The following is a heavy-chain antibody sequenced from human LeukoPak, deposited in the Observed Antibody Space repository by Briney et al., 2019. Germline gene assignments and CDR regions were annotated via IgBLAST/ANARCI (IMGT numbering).Heavy chain of an antibody. Sequence: SETLSLTCAVYGGSFSGYYWSWIRQPPGKGLEWIGEINHSGSTNYNPSLKRRVTISVDTSKNQFSLKLSSVTAADTAVYYCASHPKDYYDSSPPYYFDYWGQGTLVTVSS. CDR2: INHSGST. J-gene: IGHJ4*02. CDR1: GGSFSGYY. CDR3: ASHPKDYYDSSPPYYFDY. V-gene: IGHV4-34*01. D-gene: IGHD3-22*01.